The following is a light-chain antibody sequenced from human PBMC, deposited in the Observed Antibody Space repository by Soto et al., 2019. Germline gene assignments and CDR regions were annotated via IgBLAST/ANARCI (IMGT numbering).Light chain of an antibody. V-gene: IGKV1D-8*03. J-gene: IGKJ4*01. CDR1: QGISSY. CDR2: AAS. Sequence: VIWMTQSPSLLSASTGDRVTISCRMSQGISSYLAWYQQKPGKAPELLIYAASTLHSGVPSRFRGSGSGTDFTLTITSLQPEDLATYYCQQLNSYSPRLIFGGGTKVDIK. CDR3: QQLNSYSPRLI.